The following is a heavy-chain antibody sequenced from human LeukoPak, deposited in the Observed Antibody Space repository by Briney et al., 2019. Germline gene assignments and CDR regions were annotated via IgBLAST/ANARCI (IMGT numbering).Heavy chain of an antibody. CDR2: INHSGST. CDR3: ARGYGGVVIMATDYYYYMDV. Sequence: GSLRLSCAASGFTLSSYAMSWVRQPPGKGLEWIGEINHSGSTNYNPSLKSRVTISVDTSKNQFSLKLSSVTAADTAVYYCARGYGGVVIMATDYYYYMDVWGKGTTVTVSS. J-gene: IGHJ6*03. V-gene: IGHV4-34*01. D-gene: IGHD3-3*01. CDR1: GFTLSSYA.